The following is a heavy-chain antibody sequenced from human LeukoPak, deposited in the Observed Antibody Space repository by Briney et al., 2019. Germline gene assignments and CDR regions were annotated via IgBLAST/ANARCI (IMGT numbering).Heavy chain of an antibody. J-gene: IGHJ6*03. V-gene: IGHV1-8*01. CDR1: GYTFTSYD. D-gene: IGHD1-26*01. Sequence: GASVKVSCKASGYTFTSYDINWVRQATGQGLEWMGWMNPNSGNTGYAQKFQGRVTMTRNTSMSTAYVELSSLRSEDTAVYYCARSTVGAIVSDYYYYMDVWGKGTTVTVSS. CDR2: MNPNSGNT. CDR3: ARSTVGAIVSDYYYYMDV.